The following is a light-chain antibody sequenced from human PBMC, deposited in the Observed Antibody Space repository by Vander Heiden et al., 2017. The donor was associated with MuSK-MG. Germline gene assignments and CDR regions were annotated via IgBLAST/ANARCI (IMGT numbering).Light chain of an antibody. CDR3: LQDYNYPLT. J-gene: IGKJ4*01. Sequence: AIQMTQSPSSLSASVGDRVTITCRASQGIRNDLGWYQQKPGKATKLLIYAASSLQSGVPSRCSGSGSGTDFTLTSSRLQPEDVATYYCLQDYNYPLTFGGGTKVEIK. V-gene: IGKV1-6*01. CDR2: AAS. CDR1: QGIRND.